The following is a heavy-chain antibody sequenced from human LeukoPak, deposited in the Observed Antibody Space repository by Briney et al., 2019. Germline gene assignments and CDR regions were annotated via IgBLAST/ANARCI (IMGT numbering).Heavy chain of an antibody. Sequence: ASVKVSCKASGYTFTSYGISWVRQAPGQGLEWMGWISAYNGNTNYAQKLQGRVTMTTDTSTSTAYMELRSLRSDDTAVYYCARGGYYDFWSGYYTDAPFDYWGQGTLVTVS. CDR1: GYTFTSYG. D-gene: IGHD3-3*01. J-gene: IGHJ4*02. CDR3: ARGGYYDFWSGYYTDAPFDY. CDR2: ISAYNGNT. V-gene: IGHV1-18*01.